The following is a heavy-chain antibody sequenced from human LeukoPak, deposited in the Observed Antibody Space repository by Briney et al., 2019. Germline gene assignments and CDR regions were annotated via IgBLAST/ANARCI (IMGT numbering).Heavy chain of an antibody. J-gene: IGHJ6*02. CDR1: GYTFTGYY. CDR3: ARVRITMVRGVDYYYGMDV. Sequence: ASVKVSCKASGYTFTGYYMHWVRQAPGQGLEWMGWISPNSGGTNYAQKFQGWVTMTRDTSISTAYMELSRLRSDDTAVYYCARVRITMVRGVDYYYGMDVWGQGTTVTVSS. CDR2: ISPNSGGT. V-gene: IGHV1-2*04. D-gene: IGHD3-10*01.